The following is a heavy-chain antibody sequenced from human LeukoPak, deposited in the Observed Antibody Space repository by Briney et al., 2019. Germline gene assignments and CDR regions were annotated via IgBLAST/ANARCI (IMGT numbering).Heavy chain of an antibody. CDR1: GGTFSSYA. CDR2: IIPIFGTA. CDR3: ARAPVTGYYKEMDYFDY. J-gene: IGHJ4*02. Sequence: SVKVSCKASGGTFSSYAISWVRQAPGQGLEWMGGIIPIFGTANYAQKFQGRVTITADESTSTAYMELSSLRSEDTAVYYCARAPVTGYYKEMDYFDYWGQGTLVTVSS. V-gene: IGHV1-69*13. D-gene: IGHD3-9*01.